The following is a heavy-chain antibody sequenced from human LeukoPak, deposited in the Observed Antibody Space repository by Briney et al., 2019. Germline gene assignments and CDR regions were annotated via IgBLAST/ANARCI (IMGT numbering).Heavy chain of an antibody. Sequence: GASVKVSCKASGYTFTGYYMHWVRQAPGQGLEWMGWINPNSGGTNYAQKFQGRVTMTRDTSISTAYMELSRLRSDDTAVYYCARGCGYSSGWYGENWFDPWGQGTLVTVSS. CDR2: INPNSGGT. CDR3: ARGCGYSSGWYGENWFDP. J-gene: IGHJ5*02. CDR1: GYTFTGYY. V-gene: IGHV1-2*02. D-gene: IGHD6-19*01.